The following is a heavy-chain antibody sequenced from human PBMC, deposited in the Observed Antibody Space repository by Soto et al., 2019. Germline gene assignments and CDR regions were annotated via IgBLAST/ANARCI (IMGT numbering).Heavy chain of an antibody. CDR2: SNHSGFS. CDR1: GGSLSGHS. V-gene: IGHV4-34*01. Sequence: QVQLHQWGAGLLKPSETLSLTCAVDGGSLSGHSWTWIRQAPGKGLEWIGESNHSGFSNYISSLTSRVSISVDPYKTQFFLILHSVTDADTAVYYCARERKYYHLWCAYHNEGPHGLDVWGQGTAVTVSS. J-gene: IGHJ6*02. CDR3: ARERKYYHLWCAYHNEGPHGLDV. D-gene: IGHD3-3*02.